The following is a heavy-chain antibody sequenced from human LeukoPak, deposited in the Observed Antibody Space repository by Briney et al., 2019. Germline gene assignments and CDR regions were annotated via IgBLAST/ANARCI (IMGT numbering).Heavy chain of an antibody. CDR2: IKQDGSEK. D-gene: IGHD1-26*01. CDR1: GFTFSSYW. V-gene: IGHV3-7*01. Sequence: GGSLRLSCAASGFTFSSYWMSWVRQAPGKGLEWVANIKQDGSEKYYVDSVKGRFTISRDNAKNSLYLQMNSLRAEDTAVYYCASISGSYYDAFDIWGQGTMVTVSS. CDR3: ASISGSYYDAFDI. J-gene: IGHJ3*02.